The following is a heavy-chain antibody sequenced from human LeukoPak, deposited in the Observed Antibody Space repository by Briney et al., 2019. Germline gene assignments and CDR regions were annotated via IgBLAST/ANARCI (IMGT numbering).Heavy chain of an antibody. Sequence: TGGSLRLSCAASGFTFSSYAMSWVRQAPGKGLEWVSYISSSGSTIYYADSVKGRFTISRDNAKNSLYLQMNSLRAEDTAVYYCARDPLPYCSGGSCYIYWGQGTLVTVSS. CDR3: ARDPLPYCSGGSCYIY. J-gene: IGHJ4*02. D-gene: IGHD2-15*01. V-gene: IGHV3-48*04. CDR2: ISSSGSTI. CDR1: GFTFSSYA.